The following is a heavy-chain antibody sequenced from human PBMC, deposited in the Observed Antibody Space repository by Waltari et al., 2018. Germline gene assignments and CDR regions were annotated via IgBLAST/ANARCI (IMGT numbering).Heavy chain of an antibody. V-gene: IGHV6-1*01. Sequence: QVQLQQSGPGLVKPSQTLSLTCDISGDSVSSNSATWNWIRQSPSRGLEWLGRTYYRSRWYDDYAVSVKSRITINSDTSKNQFSLQLSSVTPEDTAVYYCARKTGSWFDPWGQGTLVTVSS. D-gene: IGHD3-9*01. CDR2: TYYRSRWYD. CDR1: GDSVSSNSAT. CDR3: ARKTGSWFDP. J-gene: IGHJ5*02.